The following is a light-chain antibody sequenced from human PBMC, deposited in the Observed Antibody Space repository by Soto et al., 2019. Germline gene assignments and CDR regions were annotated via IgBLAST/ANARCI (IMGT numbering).Light chain of an antibody. CDR3: SLYTSSSTLV. V-gene: IGLV2-14*01. Sequence: QSALTQPASVSGSPGQSITISCTGTSSDVGGYNYVSWYQQHPGKAPKLMIYEVSNRPSGVSNRFSGSKAGNTASLTVSGLRADVEADYYCSLYTSSSTLVFGGGTKLTVL. J-gene: IGLJ3*02. CDR1: SSDVGGYNY. CDR2: EVS.